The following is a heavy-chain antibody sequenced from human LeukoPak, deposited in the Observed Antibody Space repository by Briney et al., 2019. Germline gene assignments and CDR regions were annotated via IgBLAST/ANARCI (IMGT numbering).Heavy chain of an antibody. V-gene: IGHV3-7*01. CDR3: AREAAESYGMDV. D-gene: IGHD3-10*01. J-gene: IGHJ6*02. CDR2: IKQDGSEK. CDR1: GFTFSDYY. Sequence: GGSLRLSCAASGFTFSDYYMSWIRQAPGKGLEWVANIKQDGSEKCYVGSVKGRFTISRDNTKNSLYLQMDSLRVEDTAVYYCAREAAESYGMDVWGQGTTVTVSS.